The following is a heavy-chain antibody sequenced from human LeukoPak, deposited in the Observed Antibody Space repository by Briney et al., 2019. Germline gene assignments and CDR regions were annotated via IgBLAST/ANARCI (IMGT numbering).Heavy chain of an antibody. J-gene: IGHJ3*02. Sequence: GASVKVSCKASGYTFTGYYIHWVRQAPGQGLEWMGRINPNTGGTDYQGRVTMTRDTSITTAYMELSRLTSDDTAVYYCASVRYDSSGYYSLWDAFDIWGQGTMVTVSS. V-gene: IGHV1-2*06. CDR1: GYTFTGYY. D-gene: IGHD3-22*01. CDR2: INPNTGGT. CDR3: ASVRYDSSGYYSLWDAFDI.